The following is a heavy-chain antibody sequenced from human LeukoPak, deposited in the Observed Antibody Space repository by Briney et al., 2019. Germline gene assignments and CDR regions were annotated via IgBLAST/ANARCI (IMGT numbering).Heavy chain of an antibody. CDR3: ARDYLVGCTDTICYPIDY. CDR2: ISYEVSNK. CDR1: GFIFGNHA. D-gene: IGHD2-8*02. Sequence: PGGSLRLSCVASGFIFGNHAMHWVRQAPGMGLEWVAVISYEVSNKYYADSVKGRFTISRDNSKNMLYLQMNSLRAEDTAVYYCARDYLVGCTDTICYPIDYWGRGTLVTVSS. V-gene: IGHV3-30*01. J-gene: IGHJ4*02.